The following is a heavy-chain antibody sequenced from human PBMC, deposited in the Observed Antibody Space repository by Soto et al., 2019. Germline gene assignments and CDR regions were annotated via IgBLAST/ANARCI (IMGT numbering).Heavy chain of an antibody. CDR2: ISWNSGSI. CDR1: GFTFSGYG. V-gene: IGHV3-23*01. D-gene: IGHD3-9*01. CDR3: AKDVHYDIVTGIEYFHH. J-gene: IGHJ1*01. Sequence: GGSLRLSCAASGFTFSGYGMGWVRQAPGKGLEWVSGISWNSGSIGYADSVKGRFTISRDNAKNTLFLQMSSLRAEDTAVYYCAKDVHYDIVTGIEYFHHWAQGTLVTVSS.